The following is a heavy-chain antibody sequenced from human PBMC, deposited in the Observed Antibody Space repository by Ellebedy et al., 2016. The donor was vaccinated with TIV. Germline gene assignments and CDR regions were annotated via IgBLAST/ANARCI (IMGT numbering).Heavy chain of an antibody. CDR2: INPSGGST. J-gene: IGHJ5*02. D-gene: IGHD3-22*01. CDR3: ARTNWYYYDSSGWFDP. CDR1: GYTFTSYY. Sequence: ASVKVSCKASGYTFTSYYMHWVRQAPGQGLEWMGIINPSGGSTSYAQKFQGRVTMTRDTSTSTVYMELSSLRSEDTAVYYCARTNWYYYDSSGWFDPWGQGTLVTVSS. V-gene: IGHV1-46*01.